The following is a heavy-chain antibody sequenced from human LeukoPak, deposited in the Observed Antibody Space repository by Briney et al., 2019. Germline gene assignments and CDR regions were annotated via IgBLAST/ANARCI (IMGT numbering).Heavy chain of an antibody. J-gene: IGHJ5*02. D-gene: IGHD5-18*01. CDR1: GGTFRSCA. V-gene: IGHV1-2*02. Sequence: ASVKVSCKASGGTFRSCAINWVRQAPGQGLEWMGWINPNSGGTNYAQKFQGRVTMTRDTSISTAYMELSRLRSDDTAVYYCARVSWIQLWLGGDWFDPWGQGTLVTVSS. CDR3: ARVSWIQLWLGGDWFDP. CDR2: INPNSGGT.